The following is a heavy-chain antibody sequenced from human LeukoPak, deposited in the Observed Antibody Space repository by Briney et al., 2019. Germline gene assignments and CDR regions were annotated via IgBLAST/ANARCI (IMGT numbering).Heavy chain of an antibody. CDR2: IRNKANSYTT. CDR3: ARQPSGYYDKSGYYPYYFDY. Sequence: GGSLRLSCAASGFTFSDNYMDWVRQAPGKGLEWVGRIRNKANSYTTEYAASVKGRFTISRDDSKNSLYLQMNSLRTEDTAVYYCARQPSGYYDKSGYYPYYFDYWGQGALVTVSS. J-gene: IGHJ4*02. D-gene: IGHD3-22*01. CDR1: GFTFSDNY. V-gene: IGHV3-72*01.